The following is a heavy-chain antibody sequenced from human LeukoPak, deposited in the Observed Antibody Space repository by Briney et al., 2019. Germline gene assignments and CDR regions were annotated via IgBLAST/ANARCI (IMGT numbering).Heavy chain of an antibody. Sequence: ASVKVSCKAAGYTFTGYYMHWGRQAPGQGLEGRGGINPNSGGTNYAQKFQGRVTMTRDTSISTAYMELSRLRSDDTAVYYCARYVVDSSGYYFSHFDYWGQGTLVTVSS. J-gene: IGHJ4*02. D-gene: IGHD3-22*01. CDR2: INPNSGGT. CDR3: ARYVVDSSGYYFSHFDY. CDR1: GYTFTGYY. V-gene: IGHV1-2*02.